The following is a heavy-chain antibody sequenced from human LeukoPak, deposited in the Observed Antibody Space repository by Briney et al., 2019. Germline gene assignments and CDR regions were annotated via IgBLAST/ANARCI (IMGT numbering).Heavy chain of an antibody. J-gene: IGHJ4*02. D-gene: IGHD6-19*01. Sequence: GGSLRLSCAASGFTVRSSYMTWVRQAPGKGLEWVSIIYSGGSTYYPDSVKGRFTISRDNSKNTLYLQMNSLRAEDTAVYYCARASRSPGYSSGYYPYYFDYWGQGTLVTVSS. CDR2: IYSGGST. V-gene: IGHV3-66*01. CDR1: GFTVRSSY. CDR3: ARASRSPGYSSGYYPYYFDY.